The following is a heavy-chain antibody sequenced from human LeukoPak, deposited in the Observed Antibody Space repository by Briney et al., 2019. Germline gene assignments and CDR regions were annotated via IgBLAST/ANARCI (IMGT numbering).Heavy chain of an antibody. CDR3: TRAITGTTPWFDP. V-gene: IGHV3-49*04. D-gene: IGHD1-7*01. CDR2: IRSKAYGGTT. Sequence: GGSLRLSCTASGFPFGDYAMSWVRQAPGKGLEWVGFIRSKAYGGTTEYAASVKGRFTISRDDSKSIAYLQMNSLKTEDTAVYYCTRAITGTTPWFDPWGQGTLVTVSS. CDR1: GFPFGDYA. J-gene: IGHJ5*02.